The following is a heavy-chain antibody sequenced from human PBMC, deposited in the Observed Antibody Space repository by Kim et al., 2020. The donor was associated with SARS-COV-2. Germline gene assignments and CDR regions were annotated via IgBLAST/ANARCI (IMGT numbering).Heavy chain of an antibody. V-gene: IGHV3-11*06. Sequence: GGSLRLSCAASGFTFSDYYMSWIRQAPGKGLEWVSYISSSSSYTNYADSVKARFTISRDNAKNSLYLQMNSLRAEDTAVYYCAREVYYYDSSGYHFDYWGQGTLVTVSS. CDR3: AREVYYYDSSGYHFDY. CDR2: ISSSSSYT. J-gene: IGHJ4*02. CDR1: GFTFSDYY. D-gene: IGHD3-22*01.